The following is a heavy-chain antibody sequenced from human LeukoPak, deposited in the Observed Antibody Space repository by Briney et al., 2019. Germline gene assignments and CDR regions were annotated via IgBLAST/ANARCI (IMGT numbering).Heavy chain of an antibody. Sequence: GGSLRLSCAASGFTFSSYAMHWVRQAPGKGLEWVAVISYDGSNKYYADSVKGRFTISRDNSKNTLYLQMNSLRAEDTAVYYCARPTIPLYSGSYNYWGQGTLVTVSS. V-gene: IGHV3-30*04. CDR1: GFTFSSYA. CDR2: ISYDGSNK. CDR3: ARPTIPLYSGSYNY. J-gene: IGHJ4*02. D-gene: IGHD1-26*01.